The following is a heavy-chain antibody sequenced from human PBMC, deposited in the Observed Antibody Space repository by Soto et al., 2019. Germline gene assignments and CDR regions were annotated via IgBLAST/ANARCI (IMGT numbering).Heavy chain of an antibody. D-gene: IGHD6-13*01. V-gene: IGHV3-7*01. Sequence: PGGSLRLSCAASGFTFSSYWMSWVRQAPGKGLEWVANIKQDGSEKYYVDSVKGRFTISRDNAKNSLYLQMNSLRAEDTAVYYCASARSSSWYPASDYYYYGMDVWGQGTTVTVSS. J-gene: IGHJ6*02. CDR3: ASARSSSWYPASDYYYYGMDV. CDR2: IKQDGSEK. CDR1: GFTFSSYW.